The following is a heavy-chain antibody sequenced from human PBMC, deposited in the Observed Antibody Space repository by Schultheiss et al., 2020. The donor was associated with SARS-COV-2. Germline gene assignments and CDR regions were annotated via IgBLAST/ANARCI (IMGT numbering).Heavy chain of an antibody. CDR1: GGSISSYY. Sequence: ESLKISCTVSGGSISSYYWSWIRQPPGKGLEWIGYIYYSGSTNYNPSLKSRVTISVDTSKNQFSLKLSSVTAADTAVYYCARVAYYDFWSGYHYYYYYYMDVWGKGTTVTVSS. CDR2: IYYSGST. V-gene: IGHV4-59*01. J-gene: IGHJ6*03. CDR3: ARVAYYDFWSGYHYYYYYYMDV. D-gene: IGHD3-3*01.